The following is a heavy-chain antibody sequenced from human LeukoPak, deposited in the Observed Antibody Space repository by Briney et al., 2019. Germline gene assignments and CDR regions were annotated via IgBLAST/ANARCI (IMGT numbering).Heavy chain of an antibody. CDR2: IYYSGST. D-gene: IGHD3-22*01. J-gene: IGHJ3*02. CDR1: GGSISSYY. CDR3: AGGGTYYYDSSGPQRAFDI. V-gene: IGHV4-59*01. Sequence: MTSETLSLTCTVSGGSISSYYWSWIRQPPGKGLEWIGYIYYSGSTNYNPSLKSRVTISVDTSKNQFSLKLSSVTAADTAVYYCAGGGTYYYDSSGPQRAFDIWGQGTMVTVSS.